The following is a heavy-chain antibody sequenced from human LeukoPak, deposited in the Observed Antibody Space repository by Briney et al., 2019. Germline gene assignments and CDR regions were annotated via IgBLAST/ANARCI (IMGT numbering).Heavy chain of an antibody. CDR3: ARGSNYYDSSGPHDAFDI. Sequence: PGGSLRLSCAASGFTLSSYSMNWVRQAPGKGLEWVSSISSSSSYIYYADSVKGRFTISRDNAKNSLYLQMNSLRAEDTAVYYCARGSNYYDSSGPHDAFDIWGQGTMVTVSS. CDR1: GFTLSSYS. J-gene: IGHJ3*02. V-gene: IGHV3-21*01. CDR2: ISSSSSYI. D-gene: IGHD3-22*01.